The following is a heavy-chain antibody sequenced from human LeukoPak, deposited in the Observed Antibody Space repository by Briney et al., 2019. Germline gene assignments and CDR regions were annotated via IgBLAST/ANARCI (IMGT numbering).Heavy chain of an antibody. J-gene: IGHJ4*02. CDR1: GFTFSSYE. CDR3: ARDHAPYCSGGSCYSGNDY. D-gene: IGHD2-15*01. V-gene: IGHV3-48*03. Sequence: GGSLRLSCAASGFTFSSYEMNWVRQAPGKGLEWASYISSSGSTIYYADSVKGRFTISRDNAKNPLYLQMNSLRAEDTAVYYCARDHAPYCSGGSCYSGNDYWGQGTLVTVSS. CDR2: ISSSGSTI.